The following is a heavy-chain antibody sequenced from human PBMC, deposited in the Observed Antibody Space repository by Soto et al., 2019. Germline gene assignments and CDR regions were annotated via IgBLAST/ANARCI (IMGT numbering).Heavy chain of an antibody. Sequence: SETLSLTCTVSGDSISSGDYYWSWIRQPPGQGLEWIGYIEYSGSYYHTPSLTGRVSMSRDTAKSQFSLQLTSVTAADTALYYCARLHPFRSAHWGQGIVVTVSS. CDR1: GDSISSGDYY. CDR3: ARLHPFRSAH. CDR2: IEYSGSY. J-gene: IGHJ4*02. V-gene: IGHV4-30-4*01.